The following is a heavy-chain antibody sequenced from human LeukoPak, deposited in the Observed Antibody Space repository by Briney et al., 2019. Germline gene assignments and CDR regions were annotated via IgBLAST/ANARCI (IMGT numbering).Heavy chain of an antibody. CDR1: GFYYNNYG. J-gene: IGHJ4*02. V-gene: IGHV3-23*01. CDR2: ITANSAGR. D-gene: IGHD3-22*01. CDR3: AKRGHYYDSSGYYYFDY. Sequence: TGGSLRLSCVASGFYYNNYGMNWVRQAPGKGLEWVAGITANSAGRYYADSVQGRFTISRDNSKNTLYLQMNSLRAEDTAVYYCAKRGHYYDSSGYYYFDYWGQGTLVTVSS.